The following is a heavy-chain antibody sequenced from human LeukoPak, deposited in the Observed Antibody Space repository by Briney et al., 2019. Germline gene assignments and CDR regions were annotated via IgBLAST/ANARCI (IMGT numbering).Heavy chain of an antibody. Sequence: GDSLKISCKGSGYNFTTYWIAWVRQMPEKGLEWMGIIYPGDSDTRYSPSFQGQVTISADKSIYTAYLQWSSLKASDTAIYYCARRGIRDGYNYADYWGQGTLVTVSS. D-gene: IGHD5-24*01. V-gene: IGHV5-51*01. CDR2: IYPGDSDT. CDR1: GYNFTTYW. CDR3: ARRGIRDGYNYADY. J-gene: IGHJ4*02.